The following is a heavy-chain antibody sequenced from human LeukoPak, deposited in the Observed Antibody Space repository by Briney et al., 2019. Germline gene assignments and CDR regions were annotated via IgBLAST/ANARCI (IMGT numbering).Heavy chain of an antibody. CDR1: GFNFNDYA. Sequence: GESLRLSCVASGFNFNDYALTWVRQAPGKGLDWVASISPSAVTTYYADSVQGRFTISKDYSTNTLYLKMTSLRPGDTAVYYCGRVPYSQSYFVDFWGLGSQVTVSS. D-gene: IGHD1-26*01. CDR3: GRVPYSQSYFVDF. J-gene: IGHJ4*02. CDR2: ISPSAVTT. V-gene: IGHV3-23*01.